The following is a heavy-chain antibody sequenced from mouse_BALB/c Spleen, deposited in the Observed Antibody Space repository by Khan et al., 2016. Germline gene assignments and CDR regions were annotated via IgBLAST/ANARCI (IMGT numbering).Heavy chain of an antibody. CDR2: INPYNDGT. D-gene: IGHD1-3*01. CDR3: ARAPKLFDY. Sequence: EVQLQESGPELVKPGASVKMSCKASGYTFTSYVMHWVKQKPGQGLEWIGYINPYNDGTKYNAKFKGKATLTSDKSSSTAYMELSRLTSEDSAVYYCARAPKLFDYWGQGTTLTVSA. CDR1: GYTFTSYV. J-gene: IGHJ2*01. V-gene: IGHV1S136*01.